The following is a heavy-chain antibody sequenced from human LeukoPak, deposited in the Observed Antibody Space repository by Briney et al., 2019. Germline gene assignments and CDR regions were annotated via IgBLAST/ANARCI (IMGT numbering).Heavy chain of an antibody. V-gene: IGHV3-74*01. Sequence: GSLRLSCAASGFTFSSYWMHWVRQAPGKGLVWVSRIDTDGSSTSYADSVKGRFTISRDNAKNSLYLQMNSLRAEDTAVYYRAREGDGYNGDDYWGQGTLVTVSS. CDR1: GFTFSSYW. CDR2: IDTDGSST. CDR3: AREGDGYNGDDY. J-gene: IGHJ4*02. D-gene: IGHD5-24*01.